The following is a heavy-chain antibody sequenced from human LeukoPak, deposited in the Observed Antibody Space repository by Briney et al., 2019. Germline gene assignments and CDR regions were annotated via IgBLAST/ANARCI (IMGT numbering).Heavy chain of an antibody. CDR2: IYTSGST. D-gene: IGHD3-10*01. CDR3: VRNSGSYYEPHFDY. V-gene: IGHV4-4*07. J-gene: IGHJ4*02. CDR1: GGSISSYY. Sequence: SETLSLTCTVSGGSISSYYWSWIRQPAGKGLEWIGRIYTSGSTNYNPSLKSRVTISVDTSKNQSSLKLSSVTAADTAVYYCVRNSGSYYEPHFDYWGQGTLVTVSS.